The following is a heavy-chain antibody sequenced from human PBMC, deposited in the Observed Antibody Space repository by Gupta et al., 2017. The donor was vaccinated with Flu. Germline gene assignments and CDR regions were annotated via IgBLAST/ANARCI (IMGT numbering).Heavy chain of an antibody. D-gene: IGHD3-22*01. V-gene: IGHV3-49*03. Sequence: EVQLVESGGALVQPGRSLRLSCTTSGFTFGAYAVSWFRQAPGQGLEWVGVIRSKTYDETTDYAASVKGRFTISRDDAKTTAYLQMHSLESEDSAMYYCARAPFYYATSGYYFDFWGQGTLVTVSS. CDR2: IRSKTYDETT. CDR1: GFTFGAYA. CDR3: ARAPFYYATSGYYFDF. J-gene: IGHJ4*02.